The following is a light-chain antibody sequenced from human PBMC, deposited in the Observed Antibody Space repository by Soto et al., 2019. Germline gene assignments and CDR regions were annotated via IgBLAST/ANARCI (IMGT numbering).Light chain of an antibody. V-gene: IGLV3-1*01. CDR1: KLGDKY. Sequence: SYELTQPPSVSVSPGQTASITCSGDKLGDKYACWYQQKPGQSPVLVIYQDSKRPSGIPERFSGSNSGNTDTLTISGTQAMDEADYYCQAWDSTPHVVFGGGTKLTVL. J-gene: IGLJ2*01. CDR3: QAWDSTPHVV. CDR2: QDS.